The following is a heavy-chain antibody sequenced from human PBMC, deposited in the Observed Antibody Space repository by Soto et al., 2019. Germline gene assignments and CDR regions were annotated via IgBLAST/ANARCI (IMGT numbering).Heavy chain of an antibody. V-gene: IGHV1-69*12. CDR2: TIPIFRTA. CDR3: ASQQPGPSYYYGRDV. J-gene: IGHJ6*02. Sequence: QVQLVQSGAEVKKPGSSVKVSCKASGGTFNSYAISWVRQAPGQGLEWMGGTIPIFRTADYAQKFQGRVTIPAAESPSTGYMEPRGLRPEDRAVYYCASQQPGPSYYYGRDVWGQGPTVTVSS. D-gene: IGHD6-13*01. CDR1: GGTFNSYA.